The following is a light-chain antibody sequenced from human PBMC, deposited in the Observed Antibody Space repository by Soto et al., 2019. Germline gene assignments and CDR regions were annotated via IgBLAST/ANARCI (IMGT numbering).Light chain of an antibody. V-gene: IGKV3-20*01. J-gene: IGKJ4*01. CDR1: QTVRTNY. Sequence: EIVLAQSPGTLSLSPGERATLSCRASQTVRTNYLAWFQHKPGQAPRLLIYGASSRATGIPHRFSGSGSGTDFTLTINRLEPEYFAVYFCQQYSDSPLTFGGGTKVEIK. CDR2: GAS. CDR3: QQYSDSPLT.